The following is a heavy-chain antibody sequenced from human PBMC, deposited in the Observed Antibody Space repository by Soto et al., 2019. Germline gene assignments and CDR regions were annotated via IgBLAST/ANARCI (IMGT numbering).Heavy chain of an antibody. CDR2: IVVGSGNT. D-gene: IGHD3-3*01. J-gene: IGHJ6*03. CDR3: AASDNFWSGYQDYYYYYYMDV. Sequence: ASVKVSCKASGFTFTSSAMQWVRQARGQRLEWIGWIVVGSGNTNYAQKFQERVTITRDMSTSTAYMELSSLRSEDTAVYYCAASDNFWSGYQDYYYYYYMDVWGKGTTVTVSS. V-gene: IGHV1-58*02. CDR1: GFTFTSSA.